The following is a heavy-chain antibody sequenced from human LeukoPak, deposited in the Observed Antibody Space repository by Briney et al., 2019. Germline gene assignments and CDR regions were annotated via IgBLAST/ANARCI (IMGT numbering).Heavy chain of an antibody. V-gene: IGHV4-39*07. CDR3: ARASGSVAAADNYYYYGMDV. CDR2: IYHSGST. J-gene: IGHJ6*02. CDR1: GGSISSSSYY. D-gene: IGHD6-13*01. Sequence: SETLSLTCTVSGGSISSSSYYWGWIRQPPGKGLEWIGSIYHSGSTYYNPSLKSRVTISVDTSKNQFSLKLSSVTAADTAVYYCARASGSVAAADNYYYYGMDVWGQGTTVTVSS.